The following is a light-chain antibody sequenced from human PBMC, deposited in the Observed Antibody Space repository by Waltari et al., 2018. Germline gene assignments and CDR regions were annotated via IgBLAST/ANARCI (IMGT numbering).Light chain of an antibody. V-gene: IGKV3-20*01. J-gene: IGKJ4*01. CDR2: GAS. CDR1: QTITGSW. CDR3: QQYDGSSVT. Sequence: EVVLTQSPGTLSLSPGERATLSYRASQTITGSWLTWYQQKPGQAPRLLIYGASTRVTGIPDRFSGSGSGTDFTLTIGRLEPEDFAVYYCQQYDGSSVTFGGGTKMEIK.